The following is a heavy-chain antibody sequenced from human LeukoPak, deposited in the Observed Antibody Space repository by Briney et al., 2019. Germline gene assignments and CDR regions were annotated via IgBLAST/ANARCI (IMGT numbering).Heavy chain of an antibody. V-gene: IGHV3-7*01. CDR1: GFTFSNYW. CDR3: ASCAYTSSSPNY. Sequence: PGGSLRLSRAASGFTFSNYWMSRVSQAPGKGLEWLANIKQDGSEKYYVDSAKGRFTISRDNAKNSLYLQMNSLRAEDTAVYFCASCAYTSSSPNYWGQGTLVTVSS. D-gene: IGHD6-13*01. J-gene: IGHJ4*02. CDR2: IKQDGSEK.